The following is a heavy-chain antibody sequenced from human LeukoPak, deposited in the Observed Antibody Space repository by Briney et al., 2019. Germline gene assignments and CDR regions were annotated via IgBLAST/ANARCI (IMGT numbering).Heavy chain of an antibody. CDR3: AKDAIVGATRWFDP. CDR1: GFTFSSYG. Sequence: GRSLRLSCAASGFTFSSYGMHRVRQAPGKGLEWVAVISYDGSNKYYADSVKGRFTISRDNSKNTLYLQMNSLRAEDTAVYYCAKDAIVGATRWFDPWGQGTLVTVSS. V-gene: IGHV3-30*18. CDR2: ISYDGSNK. D-gene: IGHD1-26*01. J-gene: IGHJ5*02.